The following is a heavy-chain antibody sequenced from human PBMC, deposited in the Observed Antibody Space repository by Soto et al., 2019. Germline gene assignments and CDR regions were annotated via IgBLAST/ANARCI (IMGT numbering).Heavy chain of an antibody. V-gene: IGHV1-2*04. CDR2: INPNSGGT. CDR3: ARDGYCSGGSCYRSAVYYYYGMDV. J-gene: IGHJ6*02. CDR1: GYTFTGYY. D-gene: IGHD2-15*01. Sequence: ASVKVSCKASGYTFTGYYMHWVRQAPGQGLEWMGWINPNSGGTNYAQKFQGWVTMTRDTSISTAYMELSSLRSEDTAVYYCARDGYCSGGSCYRSAVYYYYGMDVWGQGTTVTVSS.